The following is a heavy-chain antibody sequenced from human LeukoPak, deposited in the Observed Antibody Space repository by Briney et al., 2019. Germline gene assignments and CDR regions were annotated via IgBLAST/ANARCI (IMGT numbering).Heavy chain of an antibody. Sequence: GGSLRLSCAASGFTFSSYGMHWVRQAPGKGLEWLAVIWYDGSNIYYADPVKGRFAIFRDNSMNTLYLQINSLRAEDTAVYYCARARNDYDTSGFSALDYWGQGTLVTVSS. CDR3: ARARNDYDTSGFSALDY. D-gene: IGHD3-22*01. J-gene: IGHJ4*02. CDR1: GFTFSSYG. CDR2: IWYDGSNI. V-gene: IGHV3-33*01.